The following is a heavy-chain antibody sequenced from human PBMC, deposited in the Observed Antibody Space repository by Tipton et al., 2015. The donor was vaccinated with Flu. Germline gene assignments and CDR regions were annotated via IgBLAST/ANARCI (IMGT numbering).Heavy chain of an antibody. CDR3: ARRDYSNYVSEPKNWFDP. Sequence: TLSLTCAVSGYSIRSSDYYWGWIRQPPGKGLEWIGNIFHSGNTYHNPSLKSRVIISIDTSKNQFSLKLSSVTAADTAVYYCARRDYSNYVSEPKNWFDPWGQGALVTVSS. J-gene: IGHJ5*02. V-gene: IGHV4-38-2*01. CDR1: GYSIRSSDYY. CDR2: IFHSGNT. D-gene: IGHD4-11*01.